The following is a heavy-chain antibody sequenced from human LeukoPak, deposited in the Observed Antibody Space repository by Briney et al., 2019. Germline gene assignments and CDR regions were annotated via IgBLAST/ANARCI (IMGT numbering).Heavy chain of an antibody. CDR1: GGSINSYY. V-gene: IGHV4-59*01. D-gene: IGHD6-19*01. CDR3: AREPDSSGWYFDP. CDR2: IYYSGST. J-gene: IGHJ5*02. Sequence: SETLSLTCTVSGGSINSYYWSWIRQPPGKGLEWIGYIYYSGSTNYNPSLKSRVTISVDTSKNQFSLKLSSVTAADTAVYYCAREPDSSGWYFDPWGQGTLVTVSS.